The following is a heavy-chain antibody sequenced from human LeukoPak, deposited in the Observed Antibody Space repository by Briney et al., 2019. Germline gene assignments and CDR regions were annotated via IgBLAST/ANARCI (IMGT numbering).Heavy chain of an antibody. V-gene: IGHV3-7*01. Sequence: GRSLRLSCVASGFTFTRNCMHWVRQAPGKGLEWVATINTVETEKYYVDSVKGRFTISRDNTWDSLYLQMNSLGAEDSAVYCCTRLDNVVPGVPDFWGPGTLVTVSS. CDR2: INTVETEK. J-gene: IGHJ4*02. CDR3: TRLDNVVPGVPDF. CDR1: GFTFTRNC. D-gene: IGHD3-10*01.